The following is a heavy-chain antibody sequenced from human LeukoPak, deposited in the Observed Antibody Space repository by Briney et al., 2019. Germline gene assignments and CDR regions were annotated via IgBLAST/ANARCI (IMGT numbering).Heavy chain of an antibody. CDR1: GYTFSSFG. CDR3: ARDGGDLLRVDY. J-gene: IGHJ4*02. CDR2: ISVYNGHT. Sequence: GASVKVSCKASGYTFSSFGFMWVRQAPGQGLDWMGWISVYNGHTRYAQKFQGRVTMTTDTSTSTAYMELRSLTSDDTAVYYCARDGGDLLRVDYWGQGTQVTVSS. D-gene: IGHD1-26*01. V-gene: IGHV1-18*01.